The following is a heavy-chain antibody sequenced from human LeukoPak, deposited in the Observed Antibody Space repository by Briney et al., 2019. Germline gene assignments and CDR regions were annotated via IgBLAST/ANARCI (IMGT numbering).Heavy chain of an antibody. D-gene: IGHD6-19*01. Sequence: GGSLRLSCAASGFTFSDYYMSWIRQAPGKGLEWVSYISSSGSFIYYADSVKGRFTISRDNAKNSLYLHMNSLRAEDTAVYYCARKGDSSGWYVLYYFDYWGQGTLVTVSS. CDR1: GFTFSDYY. CDR3: ARKGDSSGWYVLYYFDY. V-gene: IGHV3-11*01. CDR2: ISSSGSFI. J-gene: IGHJ4*02.